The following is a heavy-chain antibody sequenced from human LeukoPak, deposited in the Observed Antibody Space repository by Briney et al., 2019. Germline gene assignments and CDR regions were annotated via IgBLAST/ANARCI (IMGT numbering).Heavy chain of an antibody. V-gene: IGHV4-39*01. D-gene: IGHD5-18*01. CDR1: GGSISSSSYY. Sequence: PSETLSLTCTVSGGSISSSSYYWGWIRQPPGKGLEWIGSIYYSGSTYYNPSPKSRVTISVDTSKNQFSLKLSSVTAADTAVYYCARSGYSYGSDYWGQGTLVTVSS. CDR3: ARSGYSYGSDY. CDR2: IYYSGST. J-gene: IGHJ4*02.